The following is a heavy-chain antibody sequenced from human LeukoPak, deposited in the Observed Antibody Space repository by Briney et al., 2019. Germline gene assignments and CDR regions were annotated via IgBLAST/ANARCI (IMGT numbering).Heavy chain of an antibody. Sequence: SQTLSLTCTVSGVSMSSGDYYWSWIRQPPGKGLEWIGYIYYSGSSHYNPSLKSRVIISVDTSKNQFSLKLSSVTAADTAVYYCARGQWGDTAIRHWGQGILVTVSS. CDR2: IYYSGSS. J-gene: IGHJ4*02. CDR1: GVSMSSGDYY. CDR3: ARGQWGDTAIRH. D-gene: IGHD5-18*01. V-gene: IGHV4-30-4*01.